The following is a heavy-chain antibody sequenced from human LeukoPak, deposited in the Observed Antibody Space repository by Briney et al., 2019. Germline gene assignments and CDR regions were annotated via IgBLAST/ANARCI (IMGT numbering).Heavy chain of an antibody. CDR1: GFTFSDYY. CDR3: ARGQLYCSSTSCYYGAFDI. V-gene: IGHV3-11*04. CDR2: ISSSGSTI. Sequence: PGGSLRLSCAASGFTFSDYYMSWIRQAPGKGLEWVSYISSSGSTIYYADSVKGRFTISRDNAKNSLYLQMNSLRAEDTAVYYCARGQLYCSSTSCYYGAFDIWGQGTMVTVS. D-gene: IGHD2-2*01. J-gene: IGHJ3*02.